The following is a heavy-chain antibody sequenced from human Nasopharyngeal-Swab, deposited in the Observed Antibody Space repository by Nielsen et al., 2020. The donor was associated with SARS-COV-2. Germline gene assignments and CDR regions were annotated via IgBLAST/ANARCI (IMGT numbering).Heavy chain of an antibody. J-gene: IGHJ6*03. CDR2: ISWNSGSI. D-gene: IGHD2-2*01. V-gene: IGHV3-9*01. CDR3: AREETRYCSSTSCYYMDV. CDR1: GFTFDDYA. Sequence: GGSLRLSCAASGFTFDDYAMHWVRQAPGKGLEWVSGISWNSGSIGYADSVKGRFTISRDNAKNSLYLQMNSLRAEDTAVYYCAREETRYCSSTSCYYMDVWGKGTTVTVSS.